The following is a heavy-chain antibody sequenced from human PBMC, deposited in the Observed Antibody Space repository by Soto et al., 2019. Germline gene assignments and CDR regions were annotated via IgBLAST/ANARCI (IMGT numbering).Heavy chain of an antibody. J-gene: IGHJ4*02. D-gene: IGHD4-4*01. CDR2: ISSSSSYI. Sequence: GGSLRLSCAASGFTFSSYSMNWVRRAPGKGLEWVSSISSSSSYIYYADSVKGRFTISRDNAKNPLYLQMNSLRAEDTAVYYCAREYSNYASLNEYWCPGTPGTGFS. V-gene: IGHV3-21*01. CDR3: AREYSNYASLNEY. CDR1: GFTFSSYS.